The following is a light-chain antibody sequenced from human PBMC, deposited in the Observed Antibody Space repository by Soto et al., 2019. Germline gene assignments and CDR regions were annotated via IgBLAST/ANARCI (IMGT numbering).Light chain of an antibody. CDR1: SSDIGSYKF. CDR2: EGS. J-gene: IGLJ1*01. CDR3: CSYAGGSNV. V-gene: IGLV2-23*03. Sequence: ALTQPASVSGSPGQSITISCTGSSSDIGSYKFVSWYQQHPGKAPTLIIYEGSERPSGVSDRFSGSKSGNTASLTISGLQAEDEADYFCCSYAGGSNVFGAGTKV.